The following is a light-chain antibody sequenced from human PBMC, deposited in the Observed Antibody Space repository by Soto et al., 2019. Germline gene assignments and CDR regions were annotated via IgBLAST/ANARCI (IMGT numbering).Light chain of an antibody. J-gene: IGKJ1*01. CDR2: AAS. CDR3: LQHDRYPRT. V-gene: IGKV1-17*01. Sequence: DIQMTQSPSSLSASVGDRVTITCRASQGIRNDLAWYQQKPEKAPRRLISAASSLQSGVPSRFSGSGSGTEFTLTINSLQPEEFATYYCLQHDRYPRTFGQGTKLE. CDR1: QGIRND.